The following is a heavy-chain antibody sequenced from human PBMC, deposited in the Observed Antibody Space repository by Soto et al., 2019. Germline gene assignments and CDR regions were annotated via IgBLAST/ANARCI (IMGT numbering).Heavy chain of an antibody. Sequence: SETLSLTCTVSGGSISSGGYYWSWIRQHPGKGLEWIGYIYYSGSTYYNPSLKSRVTISVDTSKNQFSLKLSSVTAADTAVYYCARGQEIMITFGGVIVPRLFDYWGQGTLVTVSS. J-gene: IGHJ4*02. CDR1: GGSISSGGYY. D-gene: IGHD3-16*02. CDR2: IYYSGST. V-gene: IGHV4-31*03. CDR3: ARGQEIMITFGGVIVPRLFDY.